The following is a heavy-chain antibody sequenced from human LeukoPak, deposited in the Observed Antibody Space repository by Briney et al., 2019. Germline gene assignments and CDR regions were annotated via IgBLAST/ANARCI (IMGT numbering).Heavy chain of an antibody. V-gene: IGHV4-59*08. CDR1: GFTFSSYA. J-gene: IGHJ4*02. Sequence: PGGSLRLSCAASGFTFSSYAMSWVRQAPGKGLEWIGYIYYSGSTNYNPSLKSRVTISVDTSKNQFSLKLSSVTAADTAVYYCARHSLDGSRGRFDYWGQGTLVTVSS. D-gene: IGHD5-24*01. CDR3: ARHSLDGSRGRFDY. CDR2: IYYSGST.